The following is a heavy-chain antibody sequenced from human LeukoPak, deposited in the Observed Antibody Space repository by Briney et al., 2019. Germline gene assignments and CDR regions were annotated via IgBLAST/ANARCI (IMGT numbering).Heavy chain of an antibody. J-gene: IGHJ4*02. V-gene: IGHV1-2*06. Sequence: ASVKVSCKASGYTFTSYYMHWVRQAPGQGLEWRGRINPNSGGTNYAQKFQGRVTMTRDTSISTAYMELSRLRSDDTAVYYCARDHYYGSGSYYKGDYWGQGTLVTVSS. CDR3: ARDHYYGSGSYYKGDY. CDR1: GYTFTSYY. D-gene: IGHD3-10*01. CDR2: INPNSGGT.